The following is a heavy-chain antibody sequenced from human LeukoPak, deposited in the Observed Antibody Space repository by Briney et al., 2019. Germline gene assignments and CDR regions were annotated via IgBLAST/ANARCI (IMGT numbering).Heavy chain of an antibody. CDR3: AKDRYSGSYNVYFDY. V-gene: IGHV3-30-3*02. J-gene: IGHJ4*02. CDR1: GFTFRNYA. CDR2: ISYDGSNK. Sequence: QPGRSLRLSCAGTGFTFRNYALYWVRQAPGKGLEWVAIISYDGSNKYYADSVKGRFTISRDNSKNTLYLQVNSLRAEDTAVYYCAKDRYSGSYNVYFDYWGQGTLVTVSS. D-gene: IGHD1-26*01.